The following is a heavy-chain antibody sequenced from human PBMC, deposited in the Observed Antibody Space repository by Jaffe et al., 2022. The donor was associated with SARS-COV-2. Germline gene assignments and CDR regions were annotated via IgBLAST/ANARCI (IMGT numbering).Heavy chain of an antibody. CDR1: GFTFTNAW. CDR3: TTDYREGGATPG. D-gene: IGHD1-26*01. Sequence: EVQLVESGGGLVKPGGSLRLSCAASGFTFTNAWMSWVRQAPGKGLEWVGRIKTKTDGGTTDYAAPVKGRFTISRDDSENTLYLQMTSLKTEDTAVYYCTTDYREGGATPGGGQGTLVTVSS. J-gene: IGHJ4*02. CDR2: IKTKTDGGTT. V-gene: IGHV3-15*01.